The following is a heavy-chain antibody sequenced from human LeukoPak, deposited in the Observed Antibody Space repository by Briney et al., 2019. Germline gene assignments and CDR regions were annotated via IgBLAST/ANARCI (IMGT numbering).Heavy chain of an antibody. Sequence: GGSLRLSCAASGFTFSSYAMSWVRQAPGKGLEWVSSISGSGGSTYYADSVKGRFTISRDNSKNTLYLQMNSLRAEGTAVYYCAKAGWWLQYRYSDYWGQGTLVTVSS. V-gene: IGHV3-23*01. CDR3: AKAGWWLQYRYSDY. D-gene: IGHD5-24*01. CDR1: GFTFSSYA. J-gene: IGHJ4*02. CDR2: ISGSGGST.